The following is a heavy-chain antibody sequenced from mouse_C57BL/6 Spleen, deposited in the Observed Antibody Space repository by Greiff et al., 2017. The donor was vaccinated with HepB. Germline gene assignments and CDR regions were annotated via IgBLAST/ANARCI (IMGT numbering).Heavy chain of an antibody. D-gene: IGHD1-1*01. V-gene: IGHV3-6*01. Sequence: EVQRVESGPGLVKPSQSLSLTCSVTGYSITSGYYWNWIRQFPGNKLEWMGYISYDGSNNYNPSLKNRISITRDTSKNQFFLKLNSVTTEDTATYYCANTVVAPFDYWGQGTTLTVSS. CDR1: GYSITSGYY. CDR3: ANTVVAPFDY. CDR2: ISYDGSN. J-gene: IGHJ2*01.